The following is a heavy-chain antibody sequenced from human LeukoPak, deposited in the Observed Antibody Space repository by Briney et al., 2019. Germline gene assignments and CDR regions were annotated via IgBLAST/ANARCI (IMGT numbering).Heavy chain of an antibody. J-gene: IGHJ4*02. Sequence: SETLSLTCTVSGGSISSSSYYWGWIRQPPGKGLEWIGGIYHSGSTYYNPSLKSRVTISLDTSKNQFSLKLTSVTAADTAVYYCAREGGSSYGGLDFWGQGTLVTVSS. CDR3: AREGGSSYGGLDF. D-gene: IGHD5-18*01. CDR2: IYHSGST. CDR1: GGSISSSSYY. V-gene: IGHV4-39*07.